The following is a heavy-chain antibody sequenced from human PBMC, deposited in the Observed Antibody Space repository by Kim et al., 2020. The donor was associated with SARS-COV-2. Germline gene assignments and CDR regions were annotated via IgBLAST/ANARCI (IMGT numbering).Heavy chain of an antibody. CDR2: VYPHDGST. Sequence: ASVKVSCKASGYGFTNNYVHWVRLAPGQGLEWMWMVYPHDGSTSYAQNFQGRVAMTSDTSTTTVYMELSSLRSDDTAIYYCARDLEGLDYWGQGTLVSVSS. J-gene: IGHJ4*02. CDR3: ARDLEGLDY. V-gene: IGHV1-46*01. CDR1: GYGFTNNY. D-gene: IGHD1-1*01.